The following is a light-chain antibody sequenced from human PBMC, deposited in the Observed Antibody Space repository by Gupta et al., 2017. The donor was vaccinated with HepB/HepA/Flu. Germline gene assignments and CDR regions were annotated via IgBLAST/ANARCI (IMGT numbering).Light chain of an antibody. J-gene: IGKJ2*03. CDR3: RRYNSYSQS. V-gene: IGKV1-5*03. CDR2: KAS. CDR1: QSIGIW. Sequence: DIQMTQSPSTLSAFVGDRVTITCRASQSIGIWLAWYQQKPGEAPKVLIYKASTLEIGVPSRFSGSGSGTEFTLTISSLQADDFATYYCRRYNSYSQSFGQGTKLEI.